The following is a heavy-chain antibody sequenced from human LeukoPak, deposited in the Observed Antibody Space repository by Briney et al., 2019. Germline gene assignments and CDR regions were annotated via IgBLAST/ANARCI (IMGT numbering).Heavy chain of an antibody. V-gene: IGHV3-48*02. Sequence: PGGSLRLSCVASGFTFSTYSMNWLRQAPGKGLEWVSYISSSDTRYYADFVKGRLTISRDNAKNSLYLQMSSLRDEDAAVYYCARDGAVSGVYWYFDLWGRGTLVTVSS. CDR3: ARDGAVSGVYWYFDL. D-gene: IGHD6-19*01. J-gene: IGHJ2*01. CDR1: GFTFSTYS. CDR2: ISSSDTR.